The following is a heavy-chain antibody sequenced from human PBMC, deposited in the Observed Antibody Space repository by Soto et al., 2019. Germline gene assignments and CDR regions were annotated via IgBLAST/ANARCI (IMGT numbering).Heavy chain of an antibody. Sequence: QVQLVQSGAEVKKPGASVKVSCKPSGYTFTSYDINWVRQATGQGPEWMGWMNPNNGATGYAQKFQGRVTMTRDTSMTTAYMELSNLRSEDTAVYYCARGYGSYVDYWGQGSLVTVSS. CDR3: ARGYGSYVDY. D-gene: IGHD3-10*01. J-gene: IGHJ4*02. V-gene: IGHV1-8*01. CDR2: MNPNNGAT. CDR1: GYTFTSYD.